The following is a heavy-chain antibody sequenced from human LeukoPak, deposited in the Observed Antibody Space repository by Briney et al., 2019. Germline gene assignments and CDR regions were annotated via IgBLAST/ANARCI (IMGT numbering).Heavy chain of an antibody. V-gene: IGHV1-2*02. Sequence: ASVKVSCKASGGTFSSYGISWVRQAPGQGLEWMGWINPNSGGTNYAQGFQGRVTMTRDTSISTAYLDLNRLTSDDTAVYYCARGGSICSGGDCYLNWLDPWGQGAPVTVSS. D-gene: IGHD2-21*02. CDR1: GGTFSSYG. CDR3: ARGGSICSGGDCYLNWLDP. J-gene: IGHJ5*02. CDR2: INPNSGGT.